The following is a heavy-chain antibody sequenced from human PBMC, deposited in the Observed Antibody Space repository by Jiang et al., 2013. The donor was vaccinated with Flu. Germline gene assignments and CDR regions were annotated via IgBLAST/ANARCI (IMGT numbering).Heavy chain of an antibody. CDR1: GGAISSDY. D-gene: IGHD1-26*01. CDR2: IYYSGST. Sequence: LLKPSETLSLTCTVSGGAISSDYWGWIRQPPGKGLEWIGYIYYSGSTNYNPSLKSRVTISVDRSRNQFSLKLTSVSAADTAVYYCARWHSGTYPTNTRVFDPWGQGTLVTVSS. V-gene: IGHV4-59*01. CDR3: ARWHSGTYPTNTRVFDP. J-gene: IGHJ5*02.